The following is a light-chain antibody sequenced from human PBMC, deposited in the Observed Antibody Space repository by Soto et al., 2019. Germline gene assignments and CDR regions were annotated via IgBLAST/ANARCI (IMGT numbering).Light chain of an antibody. CDR3: QQYNNWPRT. Sequence: ETVMTQSPATLSVSPGERATLSCRASQSVSSSDLAWYHQKPGQAPRLLIYGASTRATGIPARFSGSGSGTEFTLTINSLQSEDFAVYYCQQYNNWPRTFGQGTKVDIK. CDR1: QSVSSSD. V-gene: IGKV3-15*01. CDR2: GAS. J-gene: IGKJ1*01.